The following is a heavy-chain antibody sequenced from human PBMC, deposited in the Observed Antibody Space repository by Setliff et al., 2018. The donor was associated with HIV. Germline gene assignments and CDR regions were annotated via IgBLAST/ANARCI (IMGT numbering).Heavy chain of an antibody. CDR2: IYTSGNTNYNPST. CDR3: TRQSPVAGSGAFDI. CDR1: GDSISRGGYY. J-gene: IGHJ3*02. D-gene: IGHD6-19*01. Sequence: PSETLSLPCTVSGDSISRGGYYWSWIRQPAGQGLEWIGRIYTSGNTNYNPSTNYNPSLKSRITISLDTSRNQFSLRVTSVTATDTAVYYCTRQSPVAGSGAFDIWGQGTMVTVSS. V-gene: IGHV4-61*02.